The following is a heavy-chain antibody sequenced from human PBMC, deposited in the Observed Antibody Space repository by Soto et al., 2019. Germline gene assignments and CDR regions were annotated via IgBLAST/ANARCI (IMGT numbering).Heavy chain of an antibody. J-gene: IGHJ6*02. CDR1: GGSISSSSYY. Sequence: SETLSLTCTVSGGSISSSSYYWGWIRQPPGKGLEWIGSIYYSGSTYYNPSLKSRVTISVDTSKNQLSLKLSSVTAADTAVYYCASLPLYDYVWGSYRYVEEYGMDVWGQGTTVTVSS. D-gene: IGHD3-16*02. CDR3: ASLPLYDYVWGSYRYVEEYGMDV. V-gene: IGHV4-39*01. CDR2: IYYSGST.